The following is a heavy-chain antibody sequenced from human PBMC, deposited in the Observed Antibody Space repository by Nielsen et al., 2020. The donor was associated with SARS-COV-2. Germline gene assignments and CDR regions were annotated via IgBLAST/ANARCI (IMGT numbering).Heavy chain of an antibody. Sequence: ASVKVSCKTSGYTFSTYYIHWVRQAPGQGLEWMGIINPSDDRATYTQRFRGRLTMTSDTSTSTVYMELSSPRSDDTALYYCARNEYSYGSGIHYWGQGTQLTVSS. CDR1: GYTFSTYY. CDR2: INPSDDRA. V-gene: IGHV1-46*01. J-gene: IGHJ4*02. D-gene: IGHD3-10*01. CDR3: ARNEYSYGSGIHY.